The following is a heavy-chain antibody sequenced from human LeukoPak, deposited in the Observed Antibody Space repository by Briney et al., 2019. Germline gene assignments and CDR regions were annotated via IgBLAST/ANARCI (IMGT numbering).Heavy chain of an antibody. CDR2: INPNSGGT. V-gene: IGHV1-2*04. J-gene: IGHJ3*02. CDR3: ARGGIGGDSDDDAFDI. CDR1: GYTFTGYY. Sequence: ASVKVSCKASGYTFTGYYMHWVRQAPGQGLEWMGWINPNSGGTNYAQKFQGWVTMTRDTSISTAYMELSRLRSDDTAVYYCARGGIGGDSDDDAFDIWGQGTMVTVSS. D-gene: IGHD2-21*02.